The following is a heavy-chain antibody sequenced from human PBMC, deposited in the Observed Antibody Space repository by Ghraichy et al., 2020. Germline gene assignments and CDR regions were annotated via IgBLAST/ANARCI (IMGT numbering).Heavy chain of an antibody. Sequence: SETLSLTCTVSGGSISSGGYYWSWIRQHPGKGLEWIGYIYYSGSTYYNPSLKSRVTISVDTSKNQFSLKLSSVTAADTAVYYCARGAGSGYVFYFDYWGQGTLVTVSS. D-gene: IGHD5-12*01. CDR3: ARGAGSGYVFYFDY. J-gene: IGHJ4*02. CDR1: GGSISSGGYY. V-gene: IGHV4-31*03. CDR2: IYYSGST.